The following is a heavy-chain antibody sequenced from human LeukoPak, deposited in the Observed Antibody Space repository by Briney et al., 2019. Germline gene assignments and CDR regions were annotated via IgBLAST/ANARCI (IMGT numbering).Heavy chain of an antibody. CDR2: ISGSCTTT. V-gene: IGHV3-23*01. J-gene: IGHJ4*02. Sequence: SGGSLRLSCAASGFTFRNYAMSWVRQAPGKGLEWVSAISGSCTTTHYADSVKGRFTVSRDNSKNTVFLQMHSLGAEDTAVYYCSKGETDTGTLTHVYWGPGTLVTVSS. CDR3: SKGETDTGTLTHVY. CDR1: GFTFRNYA. D-gene: IGHD1-7*01.